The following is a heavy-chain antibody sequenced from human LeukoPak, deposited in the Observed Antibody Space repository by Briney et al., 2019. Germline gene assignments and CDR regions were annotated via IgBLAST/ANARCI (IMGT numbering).Heavy chain of an antibody. J-gene: IGHJ6*04. CDR2: IYYSGST. CDR1: GGSISRYY. D-gene: IGHD3-9*01. V-gene: IGHV4-59*01. Sequence: PSETLSLTCTVSGGSISRYYWSWIRQPPGKGLEWIGYIYYSGSTNYNPSLKSRVTISVDTSKNQFSLKLSSVTAADTAVYYCARSRTMRYDILTGHYGMDVWGKGTTVTVSS. CDR3: ARSRTMRYDILTGHYGMDV.